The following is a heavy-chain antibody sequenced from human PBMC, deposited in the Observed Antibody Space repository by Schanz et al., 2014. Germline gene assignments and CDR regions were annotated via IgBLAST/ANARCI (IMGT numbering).Heavy chain of an antibody. Sequence: QVLLQESGPGVVKPSGTLSLTCAVSGGSIISSTWWGWVRQPPGKGLEWIGEIYHNGDTSFNPSLKRWAPMSVDKSKKEFSLRLTSLTAADTALYYCVRGVGAWEQRIFDYWGKGTLVTVSS. CDR1: GGSIISSTW. J-gene: IGHJ4*02. CDR3: VRGVGAWEQRIFDY. CDR2: IYHNGDT. D-gene: IGHD1-26*01. V-gene: IGHV4-4*02.